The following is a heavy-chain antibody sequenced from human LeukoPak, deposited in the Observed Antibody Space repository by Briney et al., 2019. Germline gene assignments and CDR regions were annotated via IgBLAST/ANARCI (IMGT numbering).Heavy chain of an antibody. CDR3: ARIGRGGSVGY. J-gene: IGHJ4*02. Sequence: SETLSLTCTVSGGSISSYYWSWIRQPPGKGLEWIGYIYTSGSTNYNPSLKSRVTISVDTSKNQFSLKLSSVIAADTAVYYCARIGRGGSVGYWGQGTLVTVSS. CDR2: IYTSGST. D-gene: IGHD1-26*01. CDR1: GGSISSYY. V-gene: IGHV4-4*09.